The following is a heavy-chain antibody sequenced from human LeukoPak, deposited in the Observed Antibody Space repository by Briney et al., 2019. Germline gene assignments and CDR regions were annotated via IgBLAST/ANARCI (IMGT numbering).Heavy chain of an antibody. CDR3: ARHVYSSSWTYYYYYMDV. CDR2: IYYSGST. CDR1: GGSISSYY. D-gene: IGHD6-13*01. V-gene: IGHV4-59*08. J-gene: IGHJ6*03. Sequence: PSETLSLTCTVSGGSISSYYWSWIRQPPGKGLEWIGYIYYSGSTNYNPSLKSRVTISVDTSKNQFSLKLSSVIAADTAVYYCARHVYSSSWTYYYYYMDVWGKGTTVTISS.